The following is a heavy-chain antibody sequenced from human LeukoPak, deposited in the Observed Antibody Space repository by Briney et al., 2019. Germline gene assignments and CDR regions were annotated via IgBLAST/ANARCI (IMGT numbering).Heavy chain of an antibody. J-gene: IGHJ4*02. Sequence: GGSLGLSCAASGFTFSSYGMHWVRQAPGKGLEWVAVIWYDGSNKYYADSVKGRFTISRDNSKNTLYLQMNSLRAEDTAVYYCAREMATTNFDYWGQGTLVTVSS. D-gene: IGHD5-24*01. V-gene: IGHV3-33*01. CDR1: GFTFSSYG. CDR3: AREMATTNFDY. CDR2: IWYDGSNK.